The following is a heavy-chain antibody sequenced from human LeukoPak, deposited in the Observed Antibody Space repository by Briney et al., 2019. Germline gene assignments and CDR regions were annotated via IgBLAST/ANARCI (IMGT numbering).Heavy chain of an antibody. CDR1: GGSISSSSYY. CDR2: IYYSGST. D-gene: IGHD5-18*01. CDR3: ARGSRGYSYG. V-gene: IGHV4-39*07. J-gene: IGHJ4*02. Sequence: SETLSLTCTVSGGSISSSSYYWGWIRQPPGKGLEWIGSIYYSGSTYYNPSLKSRVTISVDTSKNQFSLKLSSVTAADTAVYYCARGSRGYSYGWGQGALVTVSS.